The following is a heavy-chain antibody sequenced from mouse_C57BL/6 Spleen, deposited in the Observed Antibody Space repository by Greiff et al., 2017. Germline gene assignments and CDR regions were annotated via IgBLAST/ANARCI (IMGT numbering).Heavy chain of an antibody. CDR2: IYPGNSDT. Sequence: EVQLQQSGTVLARPGASVKMSCKTSGYTFTSYWMHWVKQRPGQGLEWIGAIYPGNSDTSYNQKFKGKAKLTAVTSASTAYMALSSLTNEDSAVYYCTIGYDDGGFAYWGQGTLVTVSA. CDR3: TIGYDDGGFAY. J-gene: IGHJ3*01. D-gene: IGHD2-2*01. V-gene: IGHV1-5*01. CDR1: GYTFTSYW.